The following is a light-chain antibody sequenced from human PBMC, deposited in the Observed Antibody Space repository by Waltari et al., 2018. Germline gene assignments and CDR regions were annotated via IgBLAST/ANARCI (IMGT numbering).Light chain of an antibody. Sequence: DIQMTQSPSSVSASVGDRVTITCRASQDIRTWLAWYQLQPGKAPKLLIYAASSLESGVPSRFSGSGSGTDFTLTISSLQPEDFATYYCQQANSFPPAFGPGTKVDIK. CDR2: AAS. V-gene: IGKV1-12*01. CDR3: QQANSFPPA. CDR1: QDIRTW. J-gene: IGKJ3*01.